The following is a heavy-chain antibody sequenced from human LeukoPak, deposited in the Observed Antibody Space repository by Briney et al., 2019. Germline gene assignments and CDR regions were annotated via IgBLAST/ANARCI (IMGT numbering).Heavy chain of an antibody. D-gene: IGHD3-10*01. CDR2: ISAYNGNT. V-gene: IGHV1-18*01. CDR3: ARVEYYGSGSLNWFDP. CDR1: GYTFTSYG. J-gene: IGHJ5*02. Sequence: ASVKVSCKASGYTFTSYGISWVRQAPGQELEWMGWISAYNGNTNYAQKLQGRVTMTTDTSTSTAYMELRSLRSDDTAVYYCARVEYYGSGSLNWFDPWGQGTLVTVSS.